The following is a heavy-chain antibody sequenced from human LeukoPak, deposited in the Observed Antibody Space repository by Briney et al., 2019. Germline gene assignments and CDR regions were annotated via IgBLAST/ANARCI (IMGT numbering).Heavy chain of an antibody. CDR3: ARELVTTIIGDY. V-gene: IGHV3-48*03. D-gene: IGHD5-24*01. CDR1: GFTFSGYE. J-gene: IGHJ4*02. Sequence: GGSLRLSCAASGFTFSGYEMNWVRQAPGKGLDWVSYISSSGSTIYYADSVKGRFTISRDNAKNSLYLQMNSLRAEDTAVYYCARELVTTIIGDYWGQGTLVTVSS. CDR2: ISSSGSTI.